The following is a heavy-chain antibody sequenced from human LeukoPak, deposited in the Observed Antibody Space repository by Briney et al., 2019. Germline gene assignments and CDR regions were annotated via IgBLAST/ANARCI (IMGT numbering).Heavy chain of an antibody. V-gene: IGHV3-74*01. CDR2: INSDGSST. CDR3: ARGGPSYP. Sequence: SCKVSGYTLTELFMHWVRQAPGKGLVWVSRINSDGSSTSYADSVKGRFTISRDNAKNTLYLQMNSLRAEDTAVYYCARGGPSYPWGQGTLVTVSS. CDR1: GYTLTELF. J-gene: IGHJ5*02.